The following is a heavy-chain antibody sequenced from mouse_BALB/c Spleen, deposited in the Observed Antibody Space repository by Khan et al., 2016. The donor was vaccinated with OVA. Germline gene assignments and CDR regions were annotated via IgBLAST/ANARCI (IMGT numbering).Heavy chain of an antibody. J-gene: IGHJ2*01. V-gene: IGHV3-2*02. Sequence: EVQLQESGPGLVKPSQSLSITCTVTGYSITSDYAWNWIRQFPGNKLEWMGYISSSGRTSYNPSLKSRISITRDKSKNTSFLQLNSVTTEDTATYYCARSVTITTVVATDFDYWGQGTTLTVSS. D-gene: IGHD1-1*01. CDR2: ISSSGRT. CDR3: ARSVTITTVVATDFDY. CDR1: GYSITSDYA.